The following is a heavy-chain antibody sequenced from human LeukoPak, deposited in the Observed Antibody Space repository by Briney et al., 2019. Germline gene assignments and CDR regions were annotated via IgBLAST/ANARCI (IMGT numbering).Heavy chain of an antibody. CDR1: GGSISSYY. V-gene: IGHV4-59*01. Sequence: PSETLSLTCTVSGGSISSYYWSWIRQPPGKGLEWIGYIYYSGSTNYNPSLKSRVTISVDTSKNQFSLKLSSVTAADTAVYYCARCPVRGTTDVWGKGTTVTVSS. J-gene: IGHJ6*04. D-gene: IGHD1-14*01. CDR3: ARCPVRGTTDV. CDR2: IYYSGST.